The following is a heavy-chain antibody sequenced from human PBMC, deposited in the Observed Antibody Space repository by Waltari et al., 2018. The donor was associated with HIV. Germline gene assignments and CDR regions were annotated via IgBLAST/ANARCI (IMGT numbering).Heavy chain of an antibody. J-gene: IGHJ4*02. D-gene: IGHD6-19*01. CDR1: GFTFSSYS. CDR3: ATEGRVGGSFDY. CDR2: ISSSSSYI. Sequence: EVQLVESGGGLVKPGGSLRLSCAASGFTFSSYSMNWVRQAPGKGLEWVSSISSSSSYIYYADSVKGRFTISRDNAKNSLYLQMNSLRAEDTAVYYCATEGRVGGSFDYWGQGTLVTVSS. V-gene: IGHV3-21*01.